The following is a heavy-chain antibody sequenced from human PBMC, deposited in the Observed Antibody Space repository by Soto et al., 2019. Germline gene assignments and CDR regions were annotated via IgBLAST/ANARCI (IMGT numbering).Heavy chain of an antibody. V-gene: IGHV4-61*01. CDR1: GGSVSGGSYY. CDR3: AVLKRIVAGDY. D-gene: IGHD3-16*02. CDR2: IYDSGST. J-gene: IGHJ4*02. Sequence: QVQLQESGPGLVKSSETLSLTCTVSGGSVSGGSYYRSWIRQPPGKGLEWVGYIYDSGSTNYNPSPQSRVTISADTSKNQFSLKLNSVTAADTAVYYCAVLKRIVAGDYWGQGTLVTVSS.